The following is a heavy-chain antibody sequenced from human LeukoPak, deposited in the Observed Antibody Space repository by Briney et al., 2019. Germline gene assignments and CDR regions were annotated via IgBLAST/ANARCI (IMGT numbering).Heavy chain of an antibody. CDR2: ISAYNGNT. J-gene: IGHJ4*02. Sequence: ASVKVSCKASGYTFTSYGISWVRQAPGQGLEWMGWISAYNGNTNYAQKLQGRVTMTTDTSTSTAYMELRSLRPDDTAVYYCARALYSSSWYSRYFDYWGQGTLVTVSS. V-gene: IGHV1-18*01. D-gene: IGHD6-13*01. CDR1: GYTFTSYG. CDR3: ARALYSSSWYSRYFDY.